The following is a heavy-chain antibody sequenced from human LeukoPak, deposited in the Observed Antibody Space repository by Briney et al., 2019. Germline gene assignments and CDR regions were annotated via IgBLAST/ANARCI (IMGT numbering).Heavy chain of an antibody. J-gene: IGHJ6*02. D-gene: IGHD3-22*01. Sequence: PGGSLRLSCAASGFTFSSYDMHRVRQAAGKGLEWVSVIGTAGDTYYPGSVKGRFTISRENAKNSLYLQMNSLRAGDTAVYYCARGLPVSSSGYYYGSVPYYNYAMDVWGQGTTVTVSS. CDR1: GFTFSSYD. V-gene: IGHV3-13*01. CDR2: IGTAGDT. CDR3: ARGLPVSSSGYYYGSVPYYNYAMDV.